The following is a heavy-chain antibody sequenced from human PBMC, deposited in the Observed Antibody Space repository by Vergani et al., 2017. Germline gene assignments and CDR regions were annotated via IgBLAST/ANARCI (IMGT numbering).Heavy chain of an antibody. J-gene: IGHJ4*02. CDR3: AGEYSGSRPLFDY. D-gene: IGHD1-26*01. CDR1: GGSFSGYY. Sequence: VQLQQWGAGLLKPSETLSLTCAVYGGSFSGYYWSWVRQAPGKGLEWVANIKQDGSEKYYVDSVTGRFTISRDNAKNSLYLQMNSLRAEDTAVYYCAGEYSGSRPLFDYWGQGTLVTVSS. CDR2: IKQDGSEK. V-gene: IGHV3-7*01.